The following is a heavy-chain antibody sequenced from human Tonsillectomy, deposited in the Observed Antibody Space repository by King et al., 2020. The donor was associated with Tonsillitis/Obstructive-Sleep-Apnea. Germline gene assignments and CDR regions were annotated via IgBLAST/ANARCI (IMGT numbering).Heavy chain of an antibody. CDR2: IRTDNGKT. J-gene: IGHJ4*02. CDR3: ARDPTGIYDFVFVSRAPDY. D-gene: IGHD3/OR15-3a*01. V-gene: IGHV1-18*01. Sequence: QLVQSGGEVKRPGASVKVSCKASGYSFKTYGITWVRQAPGQGLEWLGWIRTDNGKTNFAQKFQGRVTLTTDTSTSTAYMEMGSLSSDDTAVYYCARDPTGIYDFVFVSRAPDYWGQGTLVTVSS. CDR1: GYSFKTYG.